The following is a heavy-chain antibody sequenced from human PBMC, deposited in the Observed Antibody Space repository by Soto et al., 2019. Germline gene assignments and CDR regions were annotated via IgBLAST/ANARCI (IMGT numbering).Heavy chain of an antibody. J-gene: IGHJ4*02. Sequence: MLGGSLRLSCAASGFSFSSDSMGWVRQAPGKGLEWVSSISSSGSFKNYADSVKGRFTISRDNAKNSLYLQMSGLKDEDTAVYYCARDPPTGTTLDWADSWGQGTLVTVSS. V-gene: IGHV3-21*01. D-gene: IGHD1-7*01. CDR2: ISSSGSFK. CDR1: GFSFSSDS. CDR3: ARDPPTGTTLDWADS.